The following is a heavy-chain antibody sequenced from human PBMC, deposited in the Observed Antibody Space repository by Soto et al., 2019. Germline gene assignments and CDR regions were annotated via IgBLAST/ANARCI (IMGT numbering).Heavy chain of an antibody. J-gene: IGHJ2*01. Sequence: ASVKVSCKASGYTFTSYGISWVRQAPGQGLEWMGWISAYNGNTNYAQKLQGRVTMTTDTSTSTAYMELRSLRSDDTAVYYCARDSVTTHSPPWYFDLWGRGTLVTVS. CDR1: GYTFTSYG. V-gene: IGHV1-18*01. CDR2: ISAYNGNT. D-gene: IGHD4-17*01. CDR3: ARDSVTTHSPPWYFDL.